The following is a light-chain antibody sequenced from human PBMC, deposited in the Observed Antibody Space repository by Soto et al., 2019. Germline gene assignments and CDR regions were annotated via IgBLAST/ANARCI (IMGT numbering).Light chain of an antibody. CDR3: QQYNSYPYT. V-gene: IGKV1-5*03. CDR1: PSIISW. J-gene: IGKJ2*01. Sequence: DIQMTQSPSTLSASVGDRVTITCRASPSIISWLAWYQQKPGKAPKLLIYKASSLESGVPSRFSGSGSGTEFTLTISSLQPDDFATYYCQQYNSYPYTFGQGTKLEIK. CDR2: KAS.